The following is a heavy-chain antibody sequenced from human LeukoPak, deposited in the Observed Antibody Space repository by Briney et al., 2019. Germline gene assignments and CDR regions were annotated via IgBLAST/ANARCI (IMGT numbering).Heavy chain of an antibody. CDR3: ARRPGVYYYDSSGHSGWFDP. CDR1: GGSIGSSSYY. J-gene: IGHJ5*02. V-gene: IGHV4-39*07. CDR2: IYYSGST. D-gene: IGHD3-22*01. Sequence: SETLSLTCTVSGGSIGSSSYYWGWIRQPPGKGLEWIGSIYYSGSTYYNPSLKSRVTISVDTSKNQFSLKLSSVTAADTAVYYCARRPGVYYYDSSGHSGWFDPWGQGTLVTVSS.